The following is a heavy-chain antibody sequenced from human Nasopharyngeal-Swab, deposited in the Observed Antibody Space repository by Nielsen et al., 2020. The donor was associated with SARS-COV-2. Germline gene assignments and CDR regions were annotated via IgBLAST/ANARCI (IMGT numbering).Heavy chain of an antibody. CDR3: ARRGYGGSGSYYFYYYMDV. J-gene: IGHJ6*03. Sequence: GESLKISCKGSGYNFTTYWIGWGRQTPGKGLEGKGIIYPGDSDTRYSPSFQGQVTISADKSISTAYLQWSSLKASDTAMYYCARRGYGGSGSYYFYYYMDVWGKGTTVTVSS. D-gene: IGHD4-23*01. CDR1: GYNFTTYW. CDR2: IYPGDSDT. V-gene: IGHV5-51*01.